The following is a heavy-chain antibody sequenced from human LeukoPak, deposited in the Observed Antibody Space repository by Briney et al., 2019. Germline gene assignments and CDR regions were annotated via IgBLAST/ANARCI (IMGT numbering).Heavy chain of an antibody. CDR1: GFTVRSNY. CDR2: IYSGGST. CDR3: ARTSMGP. Sequence: GGSLRLSCAASGFTVRSNYMSWVRQAPGKGLEWVSVIYSGGSTDYADSVKGRFIISRDNSKNTLYLQINSLRADDTAVYYCARTSMGPWGQGTQVIVSS. J-gene: IGHJ5*02. V-gene: IGHV3-66*01.